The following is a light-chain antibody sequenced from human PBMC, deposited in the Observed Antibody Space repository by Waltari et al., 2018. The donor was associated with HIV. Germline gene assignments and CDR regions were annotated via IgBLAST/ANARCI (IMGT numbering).Light chain of an antibody. V-gene: IGKV4-1*01. CDR3: QQYYSLPYT. Sequence: DIVMTQSPDSLAVSLGGRATIHCKSSQTVLYSSNNKNYLTWYQQRPGQPPKVVIYWASTRESGVPDRFSGSGSGTDFTLTINSLQAEDVAVYYCQQYYSLPYTFGRGTKLEIK. J-gene: IGKJ2*01. CDR2: WAS. CDR1: QTVLYSSNNKNY.